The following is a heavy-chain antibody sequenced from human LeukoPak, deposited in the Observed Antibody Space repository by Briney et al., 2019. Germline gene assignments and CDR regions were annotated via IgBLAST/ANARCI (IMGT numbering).Heavy chain of an antibody. CDR3: ARDFCSGGSCYRWFDP. V-gene: IGHV1-69*04. J-gene: IGHJ5*02. Sequence: GASVKVSCKASGGTFSSYAISWVRQAPGQGLEWMGRIIPILGIANYAQKFQGRVTITADKSTSTAYMEPSSLRSEDTAVYYCARDFCSGGSCYRWFDPWGQGTLVTVSS. CDR2: IIPILGIA. D-gene: IGHD2-15*01. CDR1: GGTFSSYA.